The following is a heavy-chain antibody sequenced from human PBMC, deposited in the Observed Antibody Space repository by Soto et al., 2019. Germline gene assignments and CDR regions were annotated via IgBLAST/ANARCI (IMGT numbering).Heavy chain of an antibody. Sequence: SETLSLTCTVSGGSISSGGYYWSWIRQHPGKGLEWIGYIYYSGSTYYNPSLKSRVTISVDTSKNQFSLKLSSVTAADTAVYYCARGPPPTVVNTLFDYWGQGTLVTVSS. D-gene: IGHD4-17*01. CDR3: ARGPPPTVVNTLFDY. CDR2: IYYSGST. J-gene: IGHJ4*02. V-gene: IGHV4-31*03. CDR1: GGSISSGGYY.